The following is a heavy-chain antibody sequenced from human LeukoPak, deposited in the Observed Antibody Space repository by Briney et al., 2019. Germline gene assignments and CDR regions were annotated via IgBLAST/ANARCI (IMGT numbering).Heavy chain of an antibody. V-gene: IGHV3-49*04. CDR3: TRDSYSVDSGYFEFDY. J-gene: IGHJ4*02. Sequence: GGSLRLSCTALGFTFGDYAMNWVRQAPGKGLEWVGFIRSEGHGGTPEYATSVKGRFTISRDDSKSIAYLQVNSLKTEDTAMYYCTRDSYSVDSGYFEFDYWGQGTLVTVSS. CDR2: IRSEGHGGTP. CDR1: GFTFGDYA. D-gene: IGHD3-22*01.